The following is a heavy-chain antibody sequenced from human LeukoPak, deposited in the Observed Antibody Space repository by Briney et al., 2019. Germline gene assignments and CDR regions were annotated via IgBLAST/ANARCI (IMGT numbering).Heavy chain of an antibody. D-gene: IGHD3-16*01. CDR1: GFTFSTYW. V-gene: IGHV3-7*01. CDR3: ARSYVWGRGGFGY. CDR2: IRQDGSDK. J-gene: IGHJ4*02. Sequence: GGSLRLSCVASGFTFSTYWMSWVRQAPGKGLEWVANIRQDGSDKYYLDSVRGRFTISRDNADNSLFLEMNSLREEDTAVYYCARSYVWGRGGFGYWGQGTLVTVSS.